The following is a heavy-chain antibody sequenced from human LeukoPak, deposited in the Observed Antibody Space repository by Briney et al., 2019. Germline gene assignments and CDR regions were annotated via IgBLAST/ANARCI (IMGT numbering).Heavy chain of an antibody. Sequence: PGGSLRLSCVVSGFDFSGFSMSWARQAPGKGLEWVSYISYSSSTIYYADSVKGRFTISRDNGKNSLYLQMNSLRAEDTAVYYCARDRLHYGEYEKTFDYWGQGTLVTVSS. J-gene: IGHJ4*02. CDR3: ARDRLHYGEYEKTFDY. CDR2: ISYSSSTI. CDR1: GFDFSGFS. D-gene: IGHD4-17*01. V-gene: IGHV3-48*01.